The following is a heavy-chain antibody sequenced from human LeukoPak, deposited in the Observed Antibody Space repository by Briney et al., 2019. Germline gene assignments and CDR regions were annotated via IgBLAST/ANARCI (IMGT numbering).Heavy chain of an antibody. Sequence: GASVKVSCKASGYTFTGYYMHWVRQAPGQGLEWMGWINPNSGGTNYAQKFQGRATMTRDTSISTAYMELSRLRSDDTAVYYCARVDWNLPKYYFDYWGQGTLVTVSS. CDR3: ARVDWNLPKYYFDY. V-gene: IGHV1-2*02. CDR2: INPNSGGT. J-gene: IGHJ4*02. CDR1: GYTFTGYY. D-gene: IGHD1-1*01.